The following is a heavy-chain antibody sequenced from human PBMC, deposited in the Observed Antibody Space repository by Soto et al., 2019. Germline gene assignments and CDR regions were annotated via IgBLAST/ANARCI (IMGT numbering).Heavy chain of an antibody. CDR3: ARAQSSGSYYSDY. D-gene: IGHD1-26*01. CDR2: IWYDGSNK. J-gene: IGHJ4*02. V-gene: IGHV3-33*01. CDR1: GFTFSSYA. Sequence: GSLRLSCAASGFTFSSYAMHWVRQAPGKGLEWVAVIWYDGSNKYYADSVKGRFTISRDNSKNTLYLQMNSLRAEDTAVYYCARAQSSGSYYSDYWGQGTLVTVSS.